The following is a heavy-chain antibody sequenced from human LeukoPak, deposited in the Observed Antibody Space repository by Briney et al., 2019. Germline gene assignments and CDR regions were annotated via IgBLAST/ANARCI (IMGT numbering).Heavy chain of an antibody. D-gene: IGHD2-2*01. CDR3: ARDVPTRPGYCSSTSCRTGH. Sequence: ASVKVSCKASGYTFTGYYMHWVRQAPGQGLEWMGWINPNSGGTNYAQKFQGRVTMTRDTSISTAYMELSRLRSDDAAVYYCARDVPTRPGYCSSTSCRTGHWGQGTLVTVSS. V-gene: IGHV1-2*02. CDR1: GYTFTGYY. CDR2: INPNSGGT. J-gene: IGHJ4*02.